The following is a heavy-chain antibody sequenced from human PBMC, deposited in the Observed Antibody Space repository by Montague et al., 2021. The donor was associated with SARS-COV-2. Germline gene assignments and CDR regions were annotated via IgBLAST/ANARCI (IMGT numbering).Heavy chain of an antibody. CDR1: GDSIRSATYY. Sequence: SETLSLTCDVSGDSIRSATYYWAWIRQPPGRGLEWIGYMYYTGTSNYNPSLKSRVSMSIDTSKNHFSLNLTSVAAADTGVYYCARGLGYTSMFRFFDYWGHGAQVTVSS. CDR3: ARGLGYTSMFRFFDY. D-gene: IGHD2-2*02. V-gene: IGHV4-61*03. J-gene: IGHJ4*01. CDR2: MYYTGTS.